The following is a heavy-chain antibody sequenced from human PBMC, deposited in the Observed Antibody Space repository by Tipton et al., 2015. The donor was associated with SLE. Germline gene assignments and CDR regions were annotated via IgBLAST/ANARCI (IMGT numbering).Heavy chain of an antibody. CDR2: ISSSSSYI. J-gene: IGHJ2*01. CDR1: GFTFSSYS. D-gene: IGHD6-13*01. V-gene: IGHV3-21*01. CDR3: AREGYSNSWYYDL. Sequence: SLRLSCAASGFTFSSYSMNWVRQAPGKGLEWVSSISSSSSYIYYADSVKGRFTISRDNAKNSLYLQMNSLRAEDTAVYYCAREGYSNSWYYDLWGRGTLVTVTA.